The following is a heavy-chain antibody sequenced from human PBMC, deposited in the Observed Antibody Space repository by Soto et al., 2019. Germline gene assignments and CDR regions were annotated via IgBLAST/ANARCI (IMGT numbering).Heavy chain of an antibody. CDR2: FDPEDGET. D-gene: IGHD3-3*01. V-gene: IGHV1-24*01. CDR3: ATDVTIFGVVRAFDI. CDR1: GYTLTELS. J-gene: IGHJ3*02. Sequence: QVQLVQSGAEVKKPGASVKVSCKVSGYTLTELSMHWVRQAPGKGLGWMGGFDPEDGETIYAQKFQGRVTMTEDTSTDTAYMELTSLRSADTAVYYCATDVTIFGVVRAFDIWGQGRMVTVSS.